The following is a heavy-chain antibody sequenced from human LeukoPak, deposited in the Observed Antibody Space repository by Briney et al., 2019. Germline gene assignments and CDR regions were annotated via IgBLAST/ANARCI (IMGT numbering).Heavy chain of an antibody. Sequence: GGSLRFYCAASGFTFSSYGMHWVRQAPGKGLEWVAVIRYDGSNKYYADSVKGRFTISRDNSKNTLYLQMNSLRAEDTAVYYCAQLWPELYYYDSSGYYPNDYWGQGTLVTVSS. CDR2: IRYDGSNK. V-gene: IGHV3-33*01. CDR3: AQLWPELYYYDSSGYYPNDY. CDR1: GFTFSSYG. J-gene: IGHJ4*02. D-gene: IGHD3-22*01.